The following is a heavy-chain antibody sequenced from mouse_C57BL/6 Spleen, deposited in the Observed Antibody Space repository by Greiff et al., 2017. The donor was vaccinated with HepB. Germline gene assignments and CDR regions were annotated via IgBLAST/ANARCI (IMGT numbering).Heavy chain of an antibody. CDR2: IDPENGDT. V-gene: IGHV14-4*01. CDR3: TRIPYYGY. CDR1: GFNIKDDY. D-gene: IGHD1-1*01. J-gene: IGHJ2*01. Sequence: VQLQQSGAELVRPGASVKLSCTASGFNIKDDYMHWVKQRPEQGLEWIGWIDPENGDTEYASKFQGKATITADPSSNTAYLQLSSLTSEDTAVYYCTRIPYYGYWGQGTTLTVSS.